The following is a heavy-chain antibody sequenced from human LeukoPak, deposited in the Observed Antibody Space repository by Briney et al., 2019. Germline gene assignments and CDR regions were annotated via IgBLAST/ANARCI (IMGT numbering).Heavy chain of an antibody. J-gene: IGHJ4*02. Sequence: SQTLSLTCAISGGSVSSNSAAWNWIRQSPSRGLEWLGRTYYRSKWYNDYAVSVKSRITINPDTSKNQFSLQLNSVTPEDTAVYYCARDGNWNDGSSFYFDYWGQGTLVTVSS. CDR1: GGSVSSNSAA. CDR2: TYYRSKWYN. CDR3: ARDGNWNDGSSFYFDY. V-gene: IGHV6-1*01. D-gene: IGHD1-20*01.